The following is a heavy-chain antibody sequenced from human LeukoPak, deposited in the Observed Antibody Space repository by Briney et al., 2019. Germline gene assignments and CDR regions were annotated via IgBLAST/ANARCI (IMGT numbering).Heavy chain of an antibody. CDR1: GGAISTYY. J-gene: IGHJ4*02. CDR3: ARPSDSSGYYGGLDY. CDR2: ISYGTT. D-gene: IGHD3-22*01. Sequence: SETLSLTCSVSGGAISTYYWNWIRQTPGQGLEWIGHISYGTTDYNPSLKSRVTISVDTSKNQFSLKLSSVTAADTAVYYCARPSDSSGYYGGLDYWGQGTLVTVSS. V-gene: IGHV4-59*08.